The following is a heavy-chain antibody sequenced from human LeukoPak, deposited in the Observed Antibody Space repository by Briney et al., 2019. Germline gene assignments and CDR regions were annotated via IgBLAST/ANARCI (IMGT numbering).Heavy chain of an antibody. V-gene: IGHV3-23*01. CDR1: GFTFSSYA. CDR2: ISGSGGST. CDR3: AKDPHSSSGYYFDY. D-gene: IGHD6-6*01. Sequence: GGSLRLSCAASGFTFSSYAMSWVRQAPGKGLEWVSSISGSGGSTYYAGFVKGRFTISRDNSKNTLYLQMNSLRAEDTAVYYCAKDPHSSSGYYFDYWGQGTLDTVSS. J-gene: IGHJ4*02.